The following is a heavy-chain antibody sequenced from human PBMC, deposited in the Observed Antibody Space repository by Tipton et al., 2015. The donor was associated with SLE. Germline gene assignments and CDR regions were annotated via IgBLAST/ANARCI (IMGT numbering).Heavy chain of an antibody. CDR2: IYTSGST. CDR1: GGSISSGSYY. V-gene: IGHV4-61*02. CDR3: ARDKPYDI. J-gene: IGHJ3*02. Sequence: TLSLTCTVSGGSISSGSYYWSWIRQPAGKGLEWIGRIYTSGSTNYNPSLKSRVTISVDTSKNQFSLKLSSVTAADTAVYYCARDKPYDIWGQGTMVTVSS.